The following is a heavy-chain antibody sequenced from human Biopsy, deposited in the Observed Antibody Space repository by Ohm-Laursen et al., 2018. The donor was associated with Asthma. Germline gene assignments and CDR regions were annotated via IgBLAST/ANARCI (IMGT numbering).Heavy chain of an antibody. CDR2: LHYSGSPYYT. V-gene: IGHV4-39*01. CDR3: ARQSGYRSGWPKLLFVYYGMDV. D-gene: IGHD6-19*01. CDR1: GGSISNSNYY. Sequence: GTLSLTWAVSGGSISNSNYYWGWIRQSPGKGLEWIGSLHYSGSPYYTFYNPPLGSRVTISLDASKNEFSLRLTYVTAADTAQYYCARQSGYRSGWPKLLFVYYGMDVWGPGTTVTVSS. J-gene: IGHJ6*02.